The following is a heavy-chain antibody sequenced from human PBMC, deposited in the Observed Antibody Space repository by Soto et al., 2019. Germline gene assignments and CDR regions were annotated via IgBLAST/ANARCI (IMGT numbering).Heavy chain of an antibody. D-gene: IGHD3-10*01. J-gene: IGHJ4*02. Sequence: TLPLTCAVSGGSISRYYWSWVRQPPGKGLEWIGNIFYSGRSNYNPSLKSRVTMSLDTSKSQFSLNLTSVTAADTAVYYCARVWETMAYWGRGTQVIVSS. CDR3: ARVWETMAY. CDR1: GGSISRYY. CDR2: IFYSGRS. V-gene: IGHV4-59*01.